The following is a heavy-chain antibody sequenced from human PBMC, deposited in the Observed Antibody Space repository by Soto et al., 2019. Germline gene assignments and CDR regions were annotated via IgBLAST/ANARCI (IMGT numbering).Heavy chain of an antibody. V-gene: IGHV3-48*02. CDR2: ISSSGSTI. J-gene: IGHJ5*02. D-gene: IGHD2-21*01. CDR1: GFTFSTYS. Sequence: EVQLVESGGGLIQPGGSLRLSCVGSGFTFSTYSMNWVRQAPGKGLEWIAFISSSGSTITYADSAKGRFTISRENAKNSVYLQMNSLRDEDTALYYCAKLPLLRVVDNWFAPWGQGTQVTVSS. CDR3: AKLPLLRVVDNWFAP.